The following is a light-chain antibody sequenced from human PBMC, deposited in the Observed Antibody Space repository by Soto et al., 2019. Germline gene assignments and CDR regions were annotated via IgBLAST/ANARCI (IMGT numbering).Light chain of an antibody. Sequence: DIQMTQSPSTLSASVGDRVTITCRASQSISSWLAWYQQKPGKAPNLLIHKASHLESGVPSRFSGSGSGTEFTLTISSLQPGDFATYYCQQYYSYPLTFGGGTKVDIK. J-gene: IGKJ4*01. CDR1: QSISSW. V-gene: IGKV1-5*03. CDR2: KAS. CDR3: QQYYSYPLT.